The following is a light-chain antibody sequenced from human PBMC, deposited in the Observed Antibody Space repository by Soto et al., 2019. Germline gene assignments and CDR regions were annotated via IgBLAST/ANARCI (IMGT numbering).Light chain of an antibody. CDR2: RND. Sequence: QSVLTQPPSASGTPGQRDTISCSGSSSNIGSKYVYWYQQLPGTAPKLLIYRNDQRPSGVPDRFSGSKSGTSASLAISGLRSEDEADYYCAAWDGSLSGWVFGGGTKLTVL. V-gene: IGLV1-47*01. CDR1: SSNIGSKY. J-gene: IGLJ3*02. CDR3: AAWDGSLSGWV.